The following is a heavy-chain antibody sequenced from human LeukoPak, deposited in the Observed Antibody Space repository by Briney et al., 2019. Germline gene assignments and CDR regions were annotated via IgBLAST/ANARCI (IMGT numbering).Heavy chain of an antibody. CDR3: ARRGGPNYDFWSGYYGWFDP. CDR2: IYPGDSDT. V-gene: IGHV5-51*01. Sequence: GESLKISCKGSGYSFTSYWIGWVRQMPGKGLVWMGIIYPGDSDTRYSPSFQGQVTISADKSISTAYLQWSSLKTSDTAMYYCARRGGPNYDFWSGYYGWFDPWGQGTLVTVSS. D-gene: IGHD3-3*01. J-gene: IGHJ5*02. CDR1: GYSFTSYW.